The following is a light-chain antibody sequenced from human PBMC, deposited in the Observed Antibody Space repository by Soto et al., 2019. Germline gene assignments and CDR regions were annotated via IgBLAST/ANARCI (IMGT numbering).Light chain of an antibody. J-gene: IGKJ2*03. CDR3: QQYNHYYS. CDR1: QSIDRW. Sequence: DLQLTQSPSTLSASVGDRVTLTCRASQSIDRWLAWYQQKVGKAPELLIHDASSLESGVPSRFSGSGSGTEFTLTINSLQPDDFATYYCQQYNHYYSFGQGTKLEIK. CDR2: DAS. V-gene: IGKV1-5*01.